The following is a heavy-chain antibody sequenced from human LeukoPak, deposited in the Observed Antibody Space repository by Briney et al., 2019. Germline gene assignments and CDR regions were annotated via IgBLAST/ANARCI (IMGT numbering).Heavy chain of an antibody. CDR1: GYTFTSYG. V-gene: IGHV1-18*01. CDR3: ARAASWIGELSKIPFDY. D-gene: IGHD3-10*01. J-gene: IGHJ4*02. Sequence: ASVKVSCKASGYTFTSYGIIWVRQAPGQGLEWMGWISTYNDNTNSAQKLQGRVTMTTDTSTSAAYMELRSLRSDDTAVYYCARAASWIGELSKIPFDYWGQGTLVTVSS. CDR2: ISTYNDNT.